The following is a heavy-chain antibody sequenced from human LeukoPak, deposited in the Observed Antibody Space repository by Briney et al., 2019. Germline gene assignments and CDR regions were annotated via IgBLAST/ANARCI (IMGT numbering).Heavy chain of an antibody. V-gene: IGHV4-34*01. D-gene: IGHD1-26*01. CDR2: INHSGST. CDR3: TRLSHVAGAPKVSWFDP. Sequence: KPSETLSLTCAVYGGSFSGYYWSWIRQPPGKGLEWIGEINHSGSTNYNPSLKRRVTISVDTSKNQFSLKLTSVTAADTAMYYCTRLSHVAGAPKVSWFDPWGQGTPVTVSS. J-gene: IGHJ5*02. CDR1: GGSFSGYY.